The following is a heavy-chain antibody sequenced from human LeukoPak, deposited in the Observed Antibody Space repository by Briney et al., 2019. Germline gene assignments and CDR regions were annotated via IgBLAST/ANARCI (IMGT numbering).Heavy chain of an antibody. V-gene: IGHV3-9*01. D-gene: IGHD1-7*01. CDR1: GFKIADYA. CDR2: ISWNSGTV. Sequence: PGGSLRLSCVASGFKIADYAMHWVRQTPGKGLEWVSGISWNSGTVDYADSLRCRFTISRDNAKNSLYLQMSNLKTEDTALYYCAKLCDWNSIDYWGQGTLVTVSS. J-gene: IGHJ4*02. CDR3: AKLCDWNSIDY.